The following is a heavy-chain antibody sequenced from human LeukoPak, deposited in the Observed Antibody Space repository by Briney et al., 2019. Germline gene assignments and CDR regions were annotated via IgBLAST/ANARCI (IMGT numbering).Heavy chain of an antibody. CDR1: GGSFSGYY. V-gene: IGHV4-34*01. J-gene: IGHJ2*01. Sequence: SETLSLTCAVYGGSFSGYYWSWIRQPPGKGLEWIGEINHSGSTNYNPSLKSRVTISVDTSKNQFSLRLSSVTAADTAVYYCARGRYFDLWVRGTLLTVSS. CDR3: ARGRYFDL. CDR2: INHSGST.